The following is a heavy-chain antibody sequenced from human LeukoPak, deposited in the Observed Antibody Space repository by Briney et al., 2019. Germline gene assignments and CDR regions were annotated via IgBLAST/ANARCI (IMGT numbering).Heavy chain of an antibody. CDR2: ISYDGSNK. CDR3: ARVKIAAAGTRPYYYGMDV. D-gene: IGHD6-13*01. CDR1: GFTFSSYG. J-gene: IGHJ6*02. V-gene: IGHV3-30*03. Sequence: QPGRSLRLSCAASGFTFSSYGMHWVRQAPGKGLEWVAVISYDGSNKYYADSVKGRFTISRDNSKNTLYLQMNSLRAEDTAVYYCARVKIAAAGTRPYYYGMDVWGQGTTVTVSS.